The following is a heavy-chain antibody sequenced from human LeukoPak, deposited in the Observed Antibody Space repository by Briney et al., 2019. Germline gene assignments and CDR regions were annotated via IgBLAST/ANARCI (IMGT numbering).Heavy chain of an antibody. D-gene: IGHD6-19*01. CDR3: AKEGDIAVAASSSY. CDR2: ISAGGDLT. J-gene: IGHJ4*02. V-gene: IGHV3-23*01. CDR1: GFIFKDFP. Sequence: GGSLRLSCAVSGFIFKDFPMTWVRQAPGKGLEWLSGISAGGDLTFHADSLKGRFTISRDNYKNTLYLQMDSLRAEDTAVYYCAKEGDIAVAASSSYWGQGTLVTVSS.